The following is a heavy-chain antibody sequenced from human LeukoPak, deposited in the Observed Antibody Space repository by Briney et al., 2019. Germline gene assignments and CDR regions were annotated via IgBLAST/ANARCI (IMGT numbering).Heavy chain of an antibody. CDR1: GLTFGSYA. CDR2: ISFDESNK. V-gene: IGHV3-30*03. CDR3: ARSDHYDSNGYYDY. J-gene: IGHJ4*02. Sequence: GGSLRLSCAASGLTFGSYAMHWVRQAPGKGLEWVALISFDESNKYYADSVKGRFTISRDNYKNTLYLQMNSLRAEDTAVYYCARSDHYDSNGYYDYWGQGTLVTVSS. D-gene: IGHD3-22*01.